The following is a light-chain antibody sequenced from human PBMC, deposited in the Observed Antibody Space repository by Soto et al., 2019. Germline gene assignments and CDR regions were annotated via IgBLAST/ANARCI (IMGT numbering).Light chain of an antibody. CDR1: SSDVGSHNL. Sequence: QSALTQPASVSGSPGQSITISCTGSSSDVGSHNLVSWYQQHPGKAPKLMIYEGNKRPSGVSNRFSGSKSGNAASLTIFGLQAEYEADYCCCSYTGTSSVFGGGTKLTVL. CDR3: CSYTGTSSV. V-gene: IGLV2-23*01. J-gene: IGLJ2*01. CDR2: EGN.